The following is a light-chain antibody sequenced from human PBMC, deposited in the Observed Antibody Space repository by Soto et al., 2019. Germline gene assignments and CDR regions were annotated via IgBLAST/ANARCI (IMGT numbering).Light chain of an antibody. J-gene: IGLJ2*01. CDR2: DVN. Sequence: QSALTQPRSVSGSPGQSVIISCTGTSSDVGSYNHVSWYQQHPGKAPKLMIYDVNKRSSRVPDRFSGSKSGNTASLTISGLQAEDEADYYCSSYAGSYSVVFGGGTKLTVL. V-gene: IGLV2-11*01. CDR3: SSYAGSYSVV. CDR1: SSDVGSYNH.